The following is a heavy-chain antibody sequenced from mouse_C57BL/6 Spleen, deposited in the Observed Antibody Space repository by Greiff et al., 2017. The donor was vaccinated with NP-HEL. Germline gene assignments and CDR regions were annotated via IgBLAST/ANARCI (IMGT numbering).Heavy chain of an antibody. J-gene: IGHJ2*01. CDR1: GFTFSSYG. V-gene: IGHV5-6*01. Sequence: EVKLVESGGDLVKPGGSLKLSCAASGFTFSSYGMSWVRQTPDKRLEWVATISSGGSYTYYPDSVKGRFTISRDNAKNTLYLQMSSLKSEDTAMYYGARQDYYGSSQYYFDYWGQGTTLTVSS. CDR3: ARQDYYGSSQYYFDY. D-gene: IGHD1-1*01. CDR2: ISSGGSYT.